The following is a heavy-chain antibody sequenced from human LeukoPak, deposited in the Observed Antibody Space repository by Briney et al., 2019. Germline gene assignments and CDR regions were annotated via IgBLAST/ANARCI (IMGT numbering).Heavy chain of an antibody. V-gene: IGHV5-51*01. CDR2: IYPGDSDT. CDR3: ASLTSSGSYNYFDY. CDR1: GYSFNTYW. D-gene: IGHD3-10*01. Sequence: GESLKISCKGSGYSFNTYWIGWVRQMPGKGLEWMGIIYPGDSDTRYSPSFQGQVTIPADKSISTAYLQWSSLKASDTAMYYCASLTSSGSYNYFDYWGQGTLVTVSS. J-gene: IGHJ4*02.